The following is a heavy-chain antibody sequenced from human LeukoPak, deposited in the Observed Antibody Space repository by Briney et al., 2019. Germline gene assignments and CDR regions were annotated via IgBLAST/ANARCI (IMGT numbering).Heavy chain of an antibody. CDR1: GFTFRNYW. V-gene: IGHV3-7*01. CDR3: ATSRDSSGVD. D-gene: IGHD3-22*01. CDR2: INQDGSVK. J-gene: IGHJ4*02. Sequence: PVGSLRLSCAASGFTFRNYWMSWVRQAPGKGLEWVGNINQDGSVKFYVDSVKGRFTISRDNAKSSLYLQMNSLRAEDTAVYYCATSRDSSGVDWGQGNLVTVSS.